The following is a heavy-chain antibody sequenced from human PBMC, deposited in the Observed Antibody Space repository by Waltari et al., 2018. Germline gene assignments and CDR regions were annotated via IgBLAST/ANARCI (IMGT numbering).Heavy chain of an antibody. J-gene: IGHJ6*02. Sequence: QVQLQESGPGLVKPSETLSLTCAVSGYSISSGYYWGWLRQPPGKGLEWIGSIYHSGSTYYNPSLKSRVTISVDTSKNQFSLKLSSVTAADTAVYYCATTPYSSARGYYYGMDVWGQGTTVTVSS. CDR3: ATTPYSSARGYYYGMDV. CDR2: IYHSGST. V-gene: IGHV4-38-2*01. CDR1: GYSISSGYY. D-gene: IGHD6-19*01.